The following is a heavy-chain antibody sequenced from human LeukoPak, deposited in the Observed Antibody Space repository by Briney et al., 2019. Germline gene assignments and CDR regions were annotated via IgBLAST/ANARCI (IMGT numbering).Heavy chain of an antibody. J-gene: IGHJ4*02. CDR3: AKDGRDDFWSGLFW. Sequence: GGSLRLSCAASGFSFSSYTMNWVRQAPGKGLEWVAFIRYDGSNKYYADSVKGRFTISRDNSKNTLYLQMNSLRAEDTAVYYCAKDGRDDFWSGLFWWGQGTLVTVSS. CDR1: GFSFSSYT. V-gene: IGHV3-30*02. D-gene: IGHD3-3*01. CDR2: IRYDGSNK.